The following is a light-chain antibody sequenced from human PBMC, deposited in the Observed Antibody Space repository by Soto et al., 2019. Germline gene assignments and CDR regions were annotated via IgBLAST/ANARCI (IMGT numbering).Light chain of an antibody. Sequence: EIVMTQSPATLSVSPGERATLSCRASQSVSSNLAWYQQKPGQAPRLLIYGASTRATGIPARFSGSGSGTEFTLTISSLEPEDFAVYYCQQRSSWPSITFGQGTRLEIK. CDR3: QQRSSWPSIT. CDR1: QSVSSN. J-gene: IGKJ5*01. V-gene: IGKV3-15*01. CDR2: GAS.